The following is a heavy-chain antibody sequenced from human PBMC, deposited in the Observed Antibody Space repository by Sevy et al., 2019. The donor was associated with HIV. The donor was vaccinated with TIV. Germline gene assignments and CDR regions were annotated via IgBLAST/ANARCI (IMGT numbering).Heavy chain of an antibody. D-gene: IGHD4-17*01. J-gene: IGHJ4*02. V-gene: IGHV3-23*01. Sequence: GGSLRLSCAASGFTFSSYAMSWVRQAPGKGLEWVSSISGRGGGTWYADSVKGRFTISKDNSKNTLYLQMNSLRAEDTAVYYCAKAVRDNRDWDWHYFDYWGQGTLVTVSS. CDR2: ISGRGGGT. CDR1: GFTFSSYA. CDR3: AKAVRDNRDWDWHYFDY.